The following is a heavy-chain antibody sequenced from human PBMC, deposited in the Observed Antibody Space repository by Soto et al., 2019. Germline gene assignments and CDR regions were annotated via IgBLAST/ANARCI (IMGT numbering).Heavy chain of an antibody. CDR3: ARHESPVRIAAAGTNFDY. Sequence: PSETLSLTCTVSGGSISSSSYYWGWIRQPPGKGLVWIGSIYYSGSTYYNPSLKSRVTISVDTSKNHFSLKLSSVTAADTAVYYCARHESPVRIAAAGTNFDYWGQGTLVTVSS. CDR1: GGSISSSSYY. J-gene: IGHJ4*02. CDR2: IYYSGST. D-gene: IGHD6-13*01. V-gene: IGHV4-39*01.